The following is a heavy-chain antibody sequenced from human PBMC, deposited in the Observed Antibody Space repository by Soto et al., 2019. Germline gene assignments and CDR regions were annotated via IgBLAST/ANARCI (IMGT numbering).Heavy chain of an antibody. D-gene: IGHD1-26*01. Sequence: ASVKVSCKASGGTFSSYAISWVRQAPGQGLEWMGGIIPIFGTANYAQKFQGRVTVTADESTSTAYMELSSLRSEDTAVYYCAAPPPSGSIGSWFDPWGQGTLVTVSS. CDR2: IIPIFGTA. V-gene: IGHV1-69*13. J-gene: IGHJ5*02. CDR1: GGTFSSYA. CDR3: AAPPPSGSIGSWFDP.